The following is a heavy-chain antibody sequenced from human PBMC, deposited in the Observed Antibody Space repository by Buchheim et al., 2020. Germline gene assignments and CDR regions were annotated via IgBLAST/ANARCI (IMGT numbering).Heavy chain of an antibody. CDR3: ARVGWDDSSGYYPYYFDY. D-gene: IGHD3-22*01. Sequence: EVQLVESGGGLVQPGGSLRLSCAASGFTFSSYWMHWVRQAPGKGLVWVSRINSDGSSTSYADSVKGRCTISRENAKKTLYLQMNSLRAEDTAVYYCARVGWDDSSGYYPYYFDYWGQGTL. J-gene: IGHJ4*02. CDR2: INSDGSST. V-gene: IGHV3-74*01. CDR1: GFTFSSYW.